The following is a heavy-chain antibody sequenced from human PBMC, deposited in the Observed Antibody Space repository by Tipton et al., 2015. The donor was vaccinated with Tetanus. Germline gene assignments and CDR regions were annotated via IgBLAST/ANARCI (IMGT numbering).Heavy chain of an antibody. V-gene: IGHV4-30-2*01. Sequence: TLSLTCAVSGGSISSGGYSWTWIRQPPGKGLQWIGYMYYSGTTHYNPSLKSRVTISVDKAKNQFSLKLTSVTAADTAVYYCARATEHDIMTGYDNWGPGTQVTVSS. D-gene: IGHD3-9*01. J-gene: IGHJ4*02. CDR1: GGSISSGGYS. CDR2: MYYSGTT. CDR3: ARATEHDIMTGYDN.